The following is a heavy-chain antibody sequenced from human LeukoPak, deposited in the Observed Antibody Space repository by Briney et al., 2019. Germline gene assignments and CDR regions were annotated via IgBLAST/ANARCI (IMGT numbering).Heavy chain of an antibody. D-gene: IGHD1-1*01. J-gene: IGHJ6*02. CDR3: ARVEEYYYYYGMDV. CDR1: GGTFSSYA. CDR2: IIPIFGTA. Sequence: GASVKVSCKASGGTFSSYAISWVRQAPGQGLKWMGGIIPIFGTANYAQKFQGRVTITADESTSTAYMELSSLRSEDTAVYYCARVEEYYYYYGMDVWGQGTTVTVSS. V-gene: IGHV1-69*13.